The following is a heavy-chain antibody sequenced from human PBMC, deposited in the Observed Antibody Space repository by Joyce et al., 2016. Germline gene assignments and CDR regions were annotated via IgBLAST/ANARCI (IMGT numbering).Heavy chain of an antibody. J-gene: IGHJ4*02. D-gene: IGHD6-19*01. Sequence: QVQLQQWGAGLLKPSETLSLTCAVSGGPFRGFFWTWVRQPPGKGLEWIGDINNSGVTNYNPSLKTRCTFSVDTSKNQFSLKLTSLSAADTAVYYCARSQWLAPLMYWGQGTPVTVSS. V-gene: IGHV4-34*01. CDR2: INNSGVT. CDR3: ARSQWLAPLMY. CDR1: GGPFRGFF.